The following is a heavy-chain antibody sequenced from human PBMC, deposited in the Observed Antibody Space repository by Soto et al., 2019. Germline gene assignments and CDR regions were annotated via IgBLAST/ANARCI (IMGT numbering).Heavy chain of an antibody. Sequence: ASVKVSCKASGYTFITYGVSWVRQAPGQGLDWLGWISTDNGNTRYAERLQGRVTMTTDTTTNTAYMELRSLRSDDTAVYYCATRRWLLRRRGRGDASDIWGQGTMVTVS. CDR1: GYTFITYG. J-gene: IGHJ3*02. V-gene: IGHV1-18*01. D-gene: IGHD5-12*01. CDR2: ISTDNGNT. CDR3: ATRRWLLRRRGRGDASDI.